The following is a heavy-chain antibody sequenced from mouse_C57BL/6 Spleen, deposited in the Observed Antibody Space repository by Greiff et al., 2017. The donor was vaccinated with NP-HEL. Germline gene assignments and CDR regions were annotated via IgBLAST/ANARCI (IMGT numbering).Heavy chain of an antibody. CDR1: GFNIKDDY. J-gene: IGHJ2*01. CDR3: AREEACFDY. Sequence: VQLQQSGAELVRPGASVKLSCTASGFNIKDDYMHWVKQRPEQGLEWIGWIDPENGDTEYASKFQGKATITADKSSSTAYMQLSSLTSEDSAVYFCAREEACFDYWGQGTTLTVSS. V-gene: IGHV14-4*01. D-gene: IGHD6-1*01. CDR2: IDPENGDT.